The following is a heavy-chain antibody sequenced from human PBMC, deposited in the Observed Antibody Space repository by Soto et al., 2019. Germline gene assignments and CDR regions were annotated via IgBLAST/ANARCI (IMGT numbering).Heavy chain of an antibody. CDR3: AKVTRDGYNWYYFDY. CDR2: ISWDGGST. CDR1: GFTFDDYT. D-gene: IGHD5-12*01. V-gene: IGHV3-43*01. J-gene: IGHJ4*02. Sequence: EVQLVESGGVVVQPGGSLRLSCAASGFTFDDYTMHWVRQAPGKGLEWVSLISWDGGSTYYADSVKGRFTISRDNIKNSLYLQMNSLRTEDTALYYCAKVTRDGYNWYYFDYWGQGTLVTVSS.